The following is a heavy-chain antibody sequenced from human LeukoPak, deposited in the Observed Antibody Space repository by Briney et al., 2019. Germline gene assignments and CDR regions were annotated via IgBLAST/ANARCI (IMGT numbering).Heavy chain of an antibody. J-gene: IGHJ4*02. CDR1: GYTFTSYG. CDR3: ARGYCSGGSCYSDY. V-gene: IGHV1-69*05. D-gene: IGHD2-15*01. CDR2: IIPIFGTA. Sequence: GASVKVSCKASGYTFTSYGISWVRQAPRQGLEWMGRIIPIFGTANYAQKFQGRVTITTDESTSTAYMELSSLRSEDTAVYYCARGYCSGGSCYSDYWGQGTLVTVSS.